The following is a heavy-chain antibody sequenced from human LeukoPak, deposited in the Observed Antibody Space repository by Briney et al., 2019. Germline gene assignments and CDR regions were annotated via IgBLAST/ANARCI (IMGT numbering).Heavy chain of an antibody. D-gene: IGHD3-10*01. J-gene: IGHJ6*03. Sequence: GGSLRLSCAASGFTFSSYAMHWVRQAPGKGLEWVAVISYDGSNKYYADSVKGRLTISRDNSKNTLYLQMNSLRAEDTAVYYCARAWPDYYGSGDYYMDVWGKGTTVTVSS. V-gene: IGHV3-30*04. CDR3: ARAWPDYYGSGDYYMDV. CDR2: ISYDGSNK. CDR1: GFTFSSYA.